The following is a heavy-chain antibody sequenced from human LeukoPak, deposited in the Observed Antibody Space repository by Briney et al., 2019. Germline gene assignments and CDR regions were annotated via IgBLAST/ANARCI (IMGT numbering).Heavy chain of an antibody. CDR3: AREDVDYGDYKYYFDY. D-gene: IGHD4-17*01. CDR1: GYTFTSYG. J-gene: IGHJ4*02. V-gene: IGHV1-18*04. Sequence: ASVKVSCKASGYTFTSYGISWVRQAPGQGLEWMGWISAYNGNTNYAQKLQGRVTMTTDTSTSTAYMELRSLRSDDTAVYYCAREDVDYGDYKYYFDYWGQGTLVTVSS. CDR2: ISAYNGNT.